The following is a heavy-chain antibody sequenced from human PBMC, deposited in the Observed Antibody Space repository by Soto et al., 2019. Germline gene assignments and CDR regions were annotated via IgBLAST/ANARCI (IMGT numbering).Heavy chain of an antibody. CDR2: ISWNSGCI. CDR3: AKDLLGIAGAIDY. CDR1: GFTFDDYA. Sequence: EVQLVESGGGLVQPGRSLRLSCAASGFTFDDYAMHWVRQAPGKGLEWDSGISWNSGCIGYADSVKGRFSISRDNSKNSLYLQMSSLRAEDTALYYCAKDLLGIAGAIDYWGQGTLVTVSS. D-gene: IGHD6-19*01. V-gene: IGHV3-9*01. J-gene: IGHJ4*02.